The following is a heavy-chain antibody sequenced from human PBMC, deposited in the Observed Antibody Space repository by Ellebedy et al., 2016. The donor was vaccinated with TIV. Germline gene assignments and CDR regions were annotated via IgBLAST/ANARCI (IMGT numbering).Heavy chain of an antibody. CDR2: IYSGGST. J-gene: IGHJ3*02. CDR1: GFTVSSNY. D-gene: IGHD3-22*01. V-gene: IGHV3-66*01. CDR3: ARDIPLKTYYYDSSGYGAFDI. Sequence: PGGSLRLSCAASGFTVSSNYMSWVRQAPGKGLEWVSVIYSGGSTYSAESVKDRFTISRDNSKNTLYLQMNSLRAEDTAVYYCARDIPLKTYYYDSSGYGAFDIWGQGTMVTVSS.